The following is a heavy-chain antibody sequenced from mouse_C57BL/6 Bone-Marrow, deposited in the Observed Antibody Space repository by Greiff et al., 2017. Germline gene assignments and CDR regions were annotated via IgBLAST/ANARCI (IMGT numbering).Heavy chain of an antibody. V-gene: IGHV5-17*01. J-gene: IGHJ2*01. CDR2: ISSGSSTI. Sequence: EVKLVESGGGLVKPGGSLKLSCAASGFTFSDYGMHWVRQAPEKGLEWVAYISSGSSTIYYADTVKGRFTISRDNAQNTLFLQMTSLRSEDTAMYYCASFVFDYWGQGTTLTVSS. CDR3: ASFVFDY. CDR1: GFTFSDYG.